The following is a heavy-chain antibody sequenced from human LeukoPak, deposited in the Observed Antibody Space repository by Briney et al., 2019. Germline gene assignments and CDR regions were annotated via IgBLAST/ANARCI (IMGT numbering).Heavy chain of an antibody. Sequence: EASVKVSCKASGYTFTSYGISWVRQAPGQGLEWMGWISAYNGNTNYAQKLQGRVTMTTDTSTSTAYMELRSLRSDDTAVYYCVRHPRYSTGWAIDYWGQGTLVTVSS. D-gene: IGHD6-19*01. CDR1: GYTFTSYG. J-gene: IGHJ4*02. CDR3: VRHPRYSTGWAIDY. CDR2: ISAYNGNT. V-gene: IGHV1-18*01.